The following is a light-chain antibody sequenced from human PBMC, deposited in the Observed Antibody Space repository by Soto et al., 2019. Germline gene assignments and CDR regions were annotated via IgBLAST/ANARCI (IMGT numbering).Light chain of an antibody. Sequence: DIQMTQSPSTLSASVGDRVTITCRASQNINKWFAWHQQKPGKAPKLLIYDASSLQSGVPSRFSGSGSGTEFTLTISSMPPDDCATYYCHQYNDYPMSFGQGTRREIK. V-gene: IGKV1-5*01. CDR3: HQYNDYPMS. J-gene: IGKJ5*01. CDR1: QNINKW. CDR2: DAS.